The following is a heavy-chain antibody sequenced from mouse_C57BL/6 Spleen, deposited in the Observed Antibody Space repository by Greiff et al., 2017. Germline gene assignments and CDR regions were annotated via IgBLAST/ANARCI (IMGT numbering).Heavy chain of an antibody. CDR2: INPGSGGT. J-gene: IGHJ2*01. CDR1: GYAFTNYL. CDR3: ARRGGICCYGDY. Sequence: QVQLQQSGAELVRPGTSVKVSCKASGYAFTNYLIEWVKQRPGQGLEWIGVINPGSGGTNYNEKFKGKATLTADKSSSTAYMQLSSLTSEDTAVYFCARRGGICCYGDYWGQGTTLTVSS. V-gene: IGHV1-54*01. D-gene: IGHD1-1*01.